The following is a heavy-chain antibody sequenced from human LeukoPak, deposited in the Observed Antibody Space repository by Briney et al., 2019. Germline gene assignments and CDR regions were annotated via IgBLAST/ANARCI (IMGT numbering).Heavy chain of an antibody. CDR1: GFTFSSYS. Sequence: GGSLRLSCAASGFTFSSYSMNWVRQAPGKGLEWVSSISSSGRSIYYADSVKGRFTVSRDYASLYLQMNSLRAEDTAVYYCARDLASDISCYDYWGQGTLVTVSS. V-gene: IGHV3-21*01. J-gene: IGHJ4*02. CDR3: ARDLASDISCYDY. CDR2: ISSSGRSI. D-gene: IGHD2-15*01.